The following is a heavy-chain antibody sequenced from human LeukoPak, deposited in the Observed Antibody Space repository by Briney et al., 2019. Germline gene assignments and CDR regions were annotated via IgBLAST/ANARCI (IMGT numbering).Heavy chain of an antibody. Sequence: SVKVSRKASGGTFSSYAISWVRQAPGQGLEWMGGIIPIFGTANYAQKFQGRVTITADESTSTAYMELSSLRSEDTAVYYCARDGNSDYYYYGMDVWGQGTTVTVSS. CDR3: ARDGNSDYYYYGMDV. J-gene: IGHJ6*02. CDR2: IIPIFGTA. D-gene: IGHD4-23*01. V-gene: IGHV1-69*01. CDR1: GGTFSSYA.